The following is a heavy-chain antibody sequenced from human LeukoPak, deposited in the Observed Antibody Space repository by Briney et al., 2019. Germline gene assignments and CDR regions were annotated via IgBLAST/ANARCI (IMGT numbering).Heavy chain of an antibody. D-gene: IGHD6-13*01. CDR3: ARERIASAGTDYYMDV. CDR2: IIWNGGST. CDR1: GFTFDNYG. V-gene: IGHV3-20*04. Sequence: PGGSLRLSCAASGFTFDNYGMSWVRQVPGKGLEWVSGIIWNGGSTGYADSVKGRFTISRDSAKNSLYLQMNSLRAEDTALYYCARERIASAGTDYYMDVWGKGTTVTVSS. J-gene: IGHJ6*03.